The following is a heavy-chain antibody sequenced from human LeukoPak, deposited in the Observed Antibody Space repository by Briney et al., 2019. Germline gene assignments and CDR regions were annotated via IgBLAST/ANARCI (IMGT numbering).Heavy chain of an antibody. Sequence: GGSLRLSCAASGFTFSSYSMNWVRQAPGKGLEWVSYISSSSSTIYYADSVKGRFTISGDNAKNSLYLQMNSLRAEDTAVYYCASEVASYYYYYYMDVWGKGTTVTVSS. V-gene: IGHV3-48*01. CDR1: GFTFSSYS. CDR3: ASEVASYYYYYYMDV. CDR2: ISSSSSTI. J-gene: IGHJ6*03.